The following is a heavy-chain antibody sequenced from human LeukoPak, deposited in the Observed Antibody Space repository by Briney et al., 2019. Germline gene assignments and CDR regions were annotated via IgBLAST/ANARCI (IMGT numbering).Heavy chain of an antibody. D-gene: IGHD3-16*01. CDR1: GGSISSGSYY. V-gene: IGHV4-39*01. CDR2: IYYGGST. Sequence: SETLSLTCTVSGGSISSGSYYWGWIRQPPGKGLEWIGSIYYGGSTYYNPSLKSRVTISLDTSKNQFSLRLSSVTAADTAVYFCARDVSNPWGQGTMVTVSS. J-gene: IGHJ3*01. CDR3: ARDVSNP.